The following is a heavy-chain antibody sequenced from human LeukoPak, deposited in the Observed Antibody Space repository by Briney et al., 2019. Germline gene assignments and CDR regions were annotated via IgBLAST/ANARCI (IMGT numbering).Heavy chain of an antibody. D-gene: IGHD2-21*02. J-gene: IGHJ4*02. CDR1: GYTLTELS. CDR2: SDPEDGET. V-gene: IGHV1-24*01. CDR3: ATSKGLLLSLDY. Sequence: ASVKVSCKVSGYTLTELSMHWVRQAPGKGLEWMGGSDPEDGETIYAQKFQGRVTMTEDTSTDTAYMELSSLRSEDTAVYYCATSKGLLLSLDYWGQGTLVTVSS.